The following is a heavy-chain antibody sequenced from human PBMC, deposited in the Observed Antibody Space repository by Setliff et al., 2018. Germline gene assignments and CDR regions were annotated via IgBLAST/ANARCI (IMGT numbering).Heavy chain of an antibody. V-gene: IGHV5-51*01. J-gene: IGHJ5*02. CDR3: ARRGERFFNWFDP. CDR1: GYSFTDYW. Sequence: GASLKISCKGSGYSFTDYWIAWVRQTPGKGLEWMGTIYPGNADTRYSPSFQGQVTISTDTSINTSFLQWINLKASDTAVYYCARRGERFFNWFDPWGQGTLVTVSS. CDR2: IYPGNADT. D-gene: IGHD2-21*01.